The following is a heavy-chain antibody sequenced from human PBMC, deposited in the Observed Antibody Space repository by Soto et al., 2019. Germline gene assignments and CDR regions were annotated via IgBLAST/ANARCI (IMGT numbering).Heavy chain of an antibody. D-gene: IGHD2-15*01. J-gene: IGHJ4*02. V-gene: IGHV3-74*01. Sequence: PGGSLRLSCAASGFTFSSYWMHWVRQAPGKGLVWVSRINSDGSSTSYADSVKGRFTISRDNAKNTLYLQMNSLRAEDTAVYYCARDGPVPFQAVLVRWLDYWGQGTLVTVSS. CDR2: INSDGSST. CDR1: GFTFSSYW. CDR3: ARDGPVPFQAVLVRWLDY.